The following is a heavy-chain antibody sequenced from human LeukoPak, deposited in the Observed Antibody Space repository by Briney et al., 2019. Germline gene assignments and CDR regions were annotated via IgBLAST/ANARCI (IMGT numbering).Heavy chain of an antibody. J-gene: IGHJ3*02. D-gene: IGHD3-22*01. Sequence: GGSLRLSCAASGFTFSTYSMNWVRQAPGKGLGWGSYISSSSSTMYYADSVKGRFSISRDNAKKSLYLQMNRLRAEDTAVYYCARDHHRRLYDSQARDTFDIWGQGTMVTVSS. CDR3: ARDHHRRLYDSQARDTFDI. V-gene: IGHV3-48*01. CDR2: ISSSSSTM. CDR1: GFTFSTYS.